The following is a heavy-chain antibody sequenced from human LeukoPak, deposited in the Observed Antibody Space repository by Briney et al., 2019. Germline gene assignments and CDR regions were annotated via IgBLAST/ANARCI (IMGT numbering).Heavy chain of an antibody. CDR3: ASLNYDSSGYYSDLDY. CDR2: IIPIFGTA. D-gene: IGHD3-22*01. CDR1: GGTFSSYA. V-gene: IGHV1-69*13. Sequence: SVKVSCKASGGTFSSYAISWVRQAPGQGLEWMGGIIPIFGTANYAQKFQGRVTIAADESTSTAYMELSSLRSEDTAVYYCASLNYDSSGYYSDLDYWGQGTLVTVSS. J-gene: IGHJ4*02.